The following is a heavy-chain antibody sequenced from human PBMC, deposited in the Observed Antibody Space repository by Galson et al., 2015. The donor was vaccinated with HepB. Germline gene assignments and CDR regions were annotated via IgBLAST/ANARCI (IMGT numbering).Heavy chain of an antibody. CDR2: ISNDGTNK. Sequence: SLRLSCAASGFTFSNYAMHWVRQAPGKGLEWVAIISNDGTNKYYADSVKGRFTISRDNSKNTLYLQMNSLRADGTALYYCARDLDYGTNCSFGGDPWGQGTPVTVAS. J-gene: IGHJ5*02. CDR1: GFTFSNYA. D-gene: IGHD4/OR15-4a*01. V-gene: IGHV3-30-3*01. CDR3: ARDLDYGTNCSFGGDP.